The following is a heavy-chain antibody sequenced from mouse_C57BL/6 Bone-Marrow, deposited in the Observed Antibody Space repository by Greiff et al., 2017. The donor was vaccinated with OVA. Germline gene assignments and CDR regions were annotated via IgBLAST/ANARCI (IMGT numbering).Heavy chain of an antibody. CDR1: GFNIKDDY. Sequence: VQLQQSGAELVRPGASVKLSCTASGFNIKDDYMHWVKQRPEQGLEWIGWIDPENGDTEYASKFQGKATITADTSSNTAYLQLSRLTSDDTTFYYGTTPFYNSGSMTDYWGQGTTLTVSS. J-gene: IGHJ2*01. CDR2: IDPENGDT. CDR3: TTPFYNSGSMTDY. D-gene: IGHD1-1*01. V-gene: IGHV14-4*01.